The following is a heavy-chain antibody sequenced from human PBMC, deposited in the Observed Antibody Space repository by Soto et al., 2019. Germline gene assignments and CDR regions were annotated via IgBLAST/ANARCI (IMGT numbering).Heavy chain of an antibody. V-gene: IGHV3-21*01. D-gene: IGHD3-10*01. J-gene: IGHJ4*02. CDR2: ISSSSSYI. CDR3: ASRYYGSGSYYNVGY. CDR1: GFTFSSYS. Sequence: GSLRLSCAASGFTFSSYSMNWVRQAPGKGLEWVSSISSSSSYIYYADSVKGRFTISRDNAKNSLYLQMNSLRAEDTAVYYCASRYYGSGSYYNVGYWGQGTLVTVSS.